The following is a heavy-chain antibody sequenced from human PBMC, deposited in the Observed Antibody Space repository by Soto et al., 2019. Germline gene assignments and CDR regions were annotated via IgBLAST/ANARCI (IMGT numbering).Heavy chain of an antibody. D-gene: IGHD6-19*01. CDR1: GGSFSGYY. J-gene: IGHJ6*02. Sequence: SETLSLTCAVHGGSFSGYYWDWIRQPPGKGLEWIGEVNHGGTSNYNPSLKSRAIISVDTSKNQFSLKLTSVTASDTAMYYCARSRRGAYSSGWYSPSGYYNYGIDVWGQGTKVTVSS. CDR2: VNHGGTS. V-gene: IGHV4-34*01. CDR3: ARSRRGAYSSGWYSPSGYYNYGIDV.